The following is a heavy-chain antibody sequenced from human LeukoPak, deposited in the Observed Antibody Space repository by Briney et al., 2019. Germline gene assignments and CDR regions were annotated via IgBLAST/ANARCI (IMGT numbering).Heavy chain of an antibody. J-gene: IGHJ6*02. V-gene: IGHV4-34*01. D-gene: IGHD1-1*01. CDR3: ARIGTTGTVYYYYGMDV. CDR2: INHSGST. CDR1: GGYFSGYY. Sequence: SETLSLTCAVYGGYFSGYYWSWIRQPPGKGLEWIGEINHSGSTNYNPSLKSRVTISVDTSKNQFSLKLSSVTAADTAVYYCARIGTTGTVYYYYGMDVWGQGTTVTVSS.